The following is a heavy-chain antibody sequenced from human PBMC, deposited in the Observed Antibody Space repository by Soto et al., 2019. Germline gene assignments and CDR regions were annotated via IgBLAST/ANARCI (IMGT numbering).Heavy chain of an antibody. Sequence: GASLKISCKGSGYTFTNYWIGWVRQMPGKGLEWMGIIYPGDSDTKYNPSFQGQVTISADKSITTTYLQWSSLKASDTAIYYCAASIFYYGMDVWGQGTTVTVSS. CDR3: AASIFYYGMDV. CDR2: IYPGDSDT. J-gene: IGHJ6*02. CDR1: GYTFTNYW. V-gene: IGHV5-51*01.